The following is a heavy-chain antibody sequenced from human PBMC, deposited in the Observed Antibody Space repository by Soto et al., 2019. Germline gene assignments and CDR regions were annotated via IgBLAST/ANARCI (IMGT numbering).Heavy chain of an antibody. CDR3: ARTQGTTIFGYFDF. CDR1: GTSITSENYS. D-gene: IGHD3-10*02. Sequence: SETLSLTCAVSGTSITSENYSYNWIRQPPGKGLEWIGHIHHNGATSYNPSLRSRVTMSADRSSNELSLKLTFVTAADTAVYYCARTQGTTIFGYFDFWGQGDLVTVSS. CDR2: IHHNGAT. J-gene: IGHJ4*02. V-gene: IGHV4-30-2*01.